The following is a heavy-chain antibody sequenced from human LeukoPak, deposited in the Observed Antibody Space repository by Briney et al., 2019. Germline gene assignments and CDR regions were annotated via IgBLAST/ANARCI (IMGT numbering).Heavy chain of an antibody. Sequence: GGSLRLSCAASGFTSSSYAMHWVRQAPGKGLEWVAAISYDGSNKYYADSVKGRFTISRDNSKNTLYLQMNSLRAEDTAVYYCARGERYDFWSGPVFDYWGQGTLVTVSS. CDR2: ISYDGSNK. CDR1: GFTSSSYA. CDR3: ARGERYDFWSGPVFDY. D-gene: IGHD3-3*01. V-gene: IGHV3-30-3*01. J-gene: IGHJ4*02.